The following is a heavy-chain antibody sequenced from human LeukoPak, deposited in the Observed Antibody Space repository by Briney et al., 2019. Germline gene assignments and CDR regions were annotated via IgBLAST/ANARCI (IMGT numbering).Heavy chain of an antibody. V-gene: IGHV1-18*01. D-gene: IGHD3-10*01. CDR3: ARDLIMYGSESYFDDTFDI. J-gene: IGHJ3*02. CDR2: INGYKGNT. CDR1: GYTFTSYG. Sequence: RASVKVSCKASGYTFTSYGISWVRQAPGQGLEWMGWINGYKGNTNYAQKLRGRVTMTTDTSTSTAYMELRSLRSDDTAVYYCARDLIMYGSESYFDDTFDIWGQGTKVTVSS.